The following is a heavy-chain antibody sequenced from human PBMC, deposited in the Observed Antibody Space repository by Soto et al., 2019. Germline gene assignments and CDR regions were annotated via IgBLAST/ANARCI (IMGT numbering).Heavy chain of an antibody. J-gene: IGHJ4*02. CDR2: IIPIFGTA. CDR1: GGTFSSYS. D-gene: IGHD1-26*01. CDR3: ARDGGRHSGGIDY. V-gene: IGHV1-69*01. Sequence: QVQLVQSGAEVKKPGSSVKVSCKASGGTFSSYSINWVRQAPGQGLEWMGEIIPIFGTAKYAQKFQGRVTNTADESTSTAYMELSSLRSEDTAVYYCARDGGRHSGGIDYWGQGTLVTVSS.